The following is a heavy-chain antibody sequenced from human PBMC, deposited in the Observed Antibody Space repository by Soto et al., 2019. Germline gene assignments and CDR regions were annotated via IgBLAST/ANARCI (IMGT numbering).Heavy chain of an antibody. CDR2: IDGSGGTT. J-gene: IGHJ5*02. V-gene: IGHV3-23*01. CDR3: SKNSGWFNT. Sequence: PGGSLRLSCAASGFPFSSTDITWVRQAPGKGLDWVSTIDGSGGTTYYADSVKGRSTISRDNPMNTVYLQMNSLRADDTALYYCSKNSGWFNTWGQGALVTVSS. D-gene: IGHD3-10*01. CDR1: GFPFSSTD.